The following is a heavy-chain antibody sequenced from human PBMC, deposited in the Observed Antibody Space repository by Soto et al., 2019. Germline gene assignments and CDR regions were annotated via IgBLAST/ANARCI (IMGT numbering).Heavy chain of an antibody. CDR2: IYPRDSDA. Sequence: LGESLKISCQGSGYSFSTYWIAWVRQMPGKGLEWVGIIYPRDSDAKYNPAFQGQVTMSVDQSMNTAYLQWSSLKASDTAIYYCARKLAPEFFDSWGQGTLVTVSS. J-gene: IGHJ4*02. D-gene: IGHD5-12*01. V-gene: IGHV5-51*01. CDR1: GYSFSTYW. CDR3: ARKLAPEFFDS.